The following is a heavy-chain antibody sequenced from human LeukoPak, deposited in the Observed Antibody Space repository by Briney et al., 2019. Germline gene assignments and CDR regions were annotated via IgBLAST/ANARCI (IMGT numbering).Heavy chain of an antibody. CDR1: GFNFSDSR. Sequence: AGGSLRLSCVTSGFNFSDSRMTWVRQAPGKGLQWVANVNRDGTEKHFLDSVEGRFTISRDNAKKSLYLQMSSLRPQDTAVYFCVRGDWYFESWGQGTPVTVSS. J-gene: IGHJ4*02. D-gene: IGHD2-21*01. CDR3: VRGDWYFES. V-gene: IGHV3-7*04. CDR2: VNRDGTEK.